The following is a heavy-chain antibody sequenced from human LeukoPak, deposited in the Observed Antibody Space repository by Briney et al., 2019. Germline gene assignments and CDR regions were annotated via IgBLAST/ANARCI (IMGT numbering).Heavy chain of an antibody. CDR3: ARENRYLDY. J-gene: IGHJ4*02. CDR1: GFTFSKNW. D-gene: IGHD1-14*01. V-gene: IGHV3-74*01. Sequence: GGSLRLSCAAAGFTFSKNWMHWVRQVPGKGLVWVSRINTDGRSTGSADSAKGRFTISRDNAKNTLYLQMSSLRAEDTAVYYCARENRYLDYWGQGTLVTVSS. CDR2: INTDGRST.